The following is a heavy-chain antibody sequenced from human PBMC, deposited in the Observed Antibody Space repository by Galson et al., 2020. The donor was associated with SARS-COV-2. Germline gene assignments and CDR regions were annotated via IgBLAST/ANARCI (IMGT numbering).Heavy chain of an antibody. CDR2: INPNSGGT. D-gene: IGHD1-26*01. Sequence: ASVKVSCKASGYTFTGYYMHWVRQAPGQGLEWMGWINPNSGGTNYAQKFQGRVTMTRDTSISTAYMELSRLRSDDTAVYYCARRVDSGSLNRKYYYYYMDVWGKGTTVTVSS. CDR1: GYTFTGYY. CDR3: ARRVDSGSLNRKYYYYYMDV. J-gene: IGHJ6*03. V-gene: IGHV1-2*02.